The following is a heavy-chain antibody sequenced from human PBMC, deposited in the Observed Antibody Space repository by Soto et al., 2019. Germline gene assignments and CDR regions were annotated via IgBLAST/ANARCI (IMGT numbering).Heavy chain of an antibody. Sequence: ETLSLTCAVYGGSFSGYYWSWIRQPPGKGLEWIGEINHSGSTNYNPSLKSRVTLSVDTSKNQFSLRLSSVTAADTAVYYCARVGSSGWSPDYWGQGTLVTVSS. CDR1: GGSFSGYY. CDR2: INHSGST. CDR3: ARVGSSGWSPDY. V-gene: IGHV4-34*01. J-gene: IGHJ4*02. D-gene: IGHD6-19*01.